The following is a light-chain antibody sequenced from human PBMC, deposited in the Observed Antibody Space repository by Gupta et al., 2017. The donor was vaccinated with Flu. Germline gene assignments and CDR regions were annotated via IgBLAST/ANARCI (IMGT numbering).Light chain of an antibody. CDR1: HSHVYSDGSTV. CDR2: LAS. CDR3: RQGEHWPCA. V-gene: IGKV2-30*01. J-gene: IGKJ1*01. Sequence: APIGVPASISCRSSHSHVYSDGSTVLDWYQQKPGQSPRRLIYLASPRESGVPDKFSGSGSGTDFTLKISRVEAEDVGVYFCRQGEHWPCAFGQGTKVEIK.